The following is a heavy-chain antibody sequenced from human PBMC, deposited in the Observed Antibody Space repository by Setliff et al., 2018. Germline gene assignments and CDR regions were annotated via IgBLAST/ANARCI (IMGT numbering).Heavy chain of an antibody. CDR1: GFTFSSYS. Sequence: GGSLRLSCAASGFTFSSYSMNWVRQAPGKGLEWVSYISSSSSTIYYADSVKGRFTISRDNAKNSLYLQMNSLRAEDTAVYYCARGGCSSTSCYLPSYWYFDLWGRGTLVTVSS. V-gene: IGHV3-48*01. D-gene: IGHD2-2*01. CDR2: ISSSSSTI. J-gene: IGHJ2*01. CDR3: ARGGCSSTSCYLPSYWYFDL.